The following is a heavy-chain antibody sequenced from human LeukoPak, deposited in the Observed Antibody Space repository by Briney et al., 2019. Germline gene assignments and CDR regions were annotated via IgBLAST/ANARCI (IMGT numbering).Heavy chain of an antibody. J-gene: IGHJ4*02. V-gene: IGHV3-74*03. CDR1: GFTFSSYW. CDR2: INSDGSSI. D-gene: IGHD5-12*01. Sequence: PGGSLRLSCAASGFTFSSYWMHWVRQAPGKGLVWVSRINSDGSSITYADSVKGRFTISRDNAKNTLHLQMNSLRVEDTAVYYCAREGRVSGYDFDCWGQGTLVTASS. CDR3: AREGRVSGYDFDC.